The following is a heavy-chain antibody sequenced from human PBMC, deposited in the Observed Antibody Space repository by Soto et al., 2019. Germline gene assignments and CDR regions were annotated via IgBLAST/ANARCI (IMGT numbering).Heavy chain of an antibody. Sequence: SETLSLTCAVSGGSISSGGYSWSWIRQPPGKGLEWIGYIYHSGSTYYNPSLKSRVTISVDRSKNQFSLKLSSVTAADTAVYYCASSGEIYYYGTDVWGQGTTVTVSS. V-gene: IGHV4-30-2*01. CDR2: IYHSGST. CDR1: GGSISSGGYS. J-gene: IGHJ6*02. CDR3: ASSGEIYYYGTDV. D-gene: IGHD6-25*01.